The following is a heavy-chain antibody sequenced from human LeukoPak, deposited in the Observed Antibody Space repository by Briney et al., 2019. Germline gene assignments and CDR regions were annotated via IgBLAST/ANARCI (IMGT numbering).Heavy chain of an antibody. CDR2: IYYSGST. CDR3: ARDRYFIGFDY. J-gene: IGHJ4*02. CDR1: GGSFSGYY. Sequence: PSETLSLTCAVYGGSFSGYYWSWIRQPPGKGLEWIGYIYYSGSTYYNPSLKSRVSISLDMSKNQFSLKLSSVTAADTAVYYCARDRYFIGFDYWGQGTLVTVSS. V-gene: IGHV4-30-4*08. D-gene: IGHD3-9*01.